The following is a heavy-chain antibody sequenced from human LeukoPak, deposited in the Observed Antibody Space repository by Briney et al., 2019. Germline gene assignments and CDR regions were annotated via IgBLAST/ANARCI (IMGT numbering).Heavy chain of an antibody. V-gene: IGHV3-72*01. CDR1: GFKFSDHY. CDR2: SRNKASSYTT. D-gene: IGHD3/OR15-3a*01. Sequence: GGSLRLSCAASGFKFSDHYIDWVRQAPGKGLEWVGRSRNKASSYTTEYAASVEGRFTISRDVSESSLYLQMNSLRVEDTAVYSCAKTGTGYFRNWFDPWGQGTLVTVSS. J-gene: IGHJ5*02. CDR3: AKTGTGYFRNWFDP.